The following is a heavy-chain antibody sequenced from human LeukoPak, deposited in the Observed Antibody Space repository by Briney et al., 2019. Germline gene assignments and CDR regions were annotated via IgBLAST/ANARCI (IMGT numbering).Heavy chain of an antibody. D-gene: IGHD2-2*01. J-gene: IGHJ4*02. CDR3: AKDISVVPAAGFDY. CDR1: GFTFDDYA. Sequence: GGSLRLSCAASGFTFDDYAMHWVRQAPGKGLEWVSGISWNSGNIAYADSVKGRFTISRDNAKNSLYLQMNSLRAEDTALYYCAKDISVVPAAGFDYWGQGTLVTVSS. V-gene: IGHV3-9*01. CDR2: ISWNSGNI.